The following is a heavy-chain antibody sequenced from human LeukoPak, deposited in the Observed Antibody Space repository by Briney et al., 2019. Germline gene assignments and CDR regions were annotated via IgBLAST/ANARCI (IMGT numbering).Heavy chain of an antibody. J-gene: IGHJ6*03. Sequence: PSETLSLTCSVSGDSVNRGTYYWSWLRQPAGKTLEYIGRVFSGGSTNNSPSLKSRVSMSLDTSNNQFSLRLNSVTATDTAIYYCARGVHYAIGGYYYMDVWGKGTTVTISS. V-gene: IGHV4-61*02. CDR3: ARGVHYAIGGYYYMDV. D-gene: IGHD3-16*01. CDR2: VFSGGST. CDR1: GDSVNRGTYY.